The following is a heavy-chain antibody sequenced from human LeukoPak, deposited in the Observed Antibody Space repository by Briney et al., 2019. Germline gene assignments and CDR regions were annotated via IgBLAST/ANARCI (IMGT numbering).Heavy chain of an antibody. J-gene: IGHJ6*02. CDR2: ISYDGSNK. Sequence: PGGSLRLSCAASGFTFSSYAMHWVRQAPGKGLEWVAVISYDGSNKYYADSVKGRFTISRDNSKNTLYLQMNSLRAEDTAVYYCARDPLPHIAAAGPYYYGMDVWGQGTTVTVSS. CDR3: ARDPLPHIAAAGPYYYGMDV. D-gene: IGHD6-13*01. V-gene: IGHV3-30*14. CDR1: GFTFSSYA.